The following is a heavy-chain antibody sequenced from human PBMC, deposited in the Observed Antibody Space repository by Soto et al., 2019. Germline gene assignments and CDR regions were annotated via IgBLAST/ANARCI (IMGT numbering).Heavy chain of an antibody. D-gene: IGHD1-1*01. CDR1: GFTFSSYS. CDR2: ISSSSSYI. J-gene: IGHJ5*02. CDR3: ARDRPSTGTTGWFDP. V-gene: IGHV3-21*01. Sequence: EVQLVESGGGLVKPGGSLRLSCAASGFTFSSYSMNWVRQAPGKGLEWVSSISSSSSYIYYADSVKGRFTISRDNAKNSLYLQMNSLRAEDTAVYYCARDRPSTGTTGWFDPWGQGTLVTVSS.